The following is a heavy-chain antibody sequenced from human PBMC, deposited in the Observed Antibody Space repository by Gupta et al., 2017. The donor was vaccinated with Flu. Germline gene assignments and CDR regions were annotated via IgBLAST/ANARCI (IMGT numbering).Heavy chain of an antibody. CDR2: IISILGTT. J-gene: IGHJ6*02. Sequence: QVQLVQSGAEVKKPGSSVKVSCKASGGTFSSYAFSWGRQAPGQGLEWMGGIISILGTTSYAQKFQGRVTITEDGSTRTAYTSTAYMELSSLTSEDKEVYYWASRDTVLVPAALGKGGIGYYYGRDVWGRGTTGSVS. CDR1: GGTFSSYA. D-gene: IGHD2-2*01. V-gene: IGHV1-69*01. CDR3: ASRDTVLVPAALGKGGIGYYYGRDV.